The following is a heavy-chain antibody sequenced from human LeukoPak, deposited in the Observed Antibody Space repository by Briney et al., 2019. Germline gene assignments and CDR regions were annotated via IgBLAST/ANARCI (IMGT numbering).Heavy chain of an antibody. CDR3: ARNPTSSGWYSAWFDP. Sequence: ASVKVSCKASGYTFTSYYMHWVRQAPGQGLEWMGIINPSGGSTSYAQKFQGRVTMTRDTSTSTVYMELSSLRSDDTAVYYCARNPTSSGWYSAWFDPWGQGTLVTVSS. D-gene: IGHD6-19*01. J-gene: IGHJ5*02. CDR2: INPSGGST. CDR1: GYTFTSYY. V-gene: IGHV1-46*01.